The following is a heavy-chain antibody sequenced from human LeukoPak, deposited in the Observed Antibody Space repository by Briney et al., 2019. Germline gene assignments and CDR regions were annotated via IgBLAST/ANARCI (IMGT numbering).Heavy chain of an antibody. CDR1: GGSISSHY. J-gene: IGHJ5*02. CDR3: AREIARSINGSGSQPRRWFDP. CDR2: IYTNVTT. V-gene: IGHV4-4*07. Sequence: SETLSLTCTVSGGSISSHYWNWIRQPAGKGLEWIGRIYTNVTTNYNPSLKSRVTMSVDTSKNQFSLKLSSVTAADTAVYYCAREIARSINGSGSQPRRWFDPWGQGTLVTVSS. D-gene: IGHD3-10*01.